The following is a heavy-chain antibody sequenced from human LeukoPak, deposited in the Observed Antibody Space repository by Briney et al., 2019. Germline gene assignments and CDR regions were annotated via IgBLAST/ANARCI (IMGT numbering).Heavy chain of an antibody. CDR3: ARRSSDY. D-gene: IGHD6-13*01. CDR1: GGSFSGYY. CDR2: INHSGST. V-gene: IGHV4-34*01. J-gene: IGHJ4*02. Sequence: ASETPSLTCAVYGGSFSGYYWSWIRQPPGKGLEWIGEINHSGSTNYNPSLKSRVTISVDTSKNQFSLKLSSVTAADTAVYYCARRSSDYWGQGTLVTVSS.